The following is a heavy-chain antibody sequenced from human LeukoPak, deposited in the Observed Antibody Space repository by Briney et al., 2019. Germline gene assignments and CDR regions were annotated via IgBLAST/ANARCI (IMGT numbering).Heavy chain of an antibody. Sequence: ASVEVSCKASGYTFTGYYMHWVRQAPGQGLEWMGWINPNSGGTNYAQKFQGRVTMTRETSISTAYMELSRLRSDDTAVYYCARGGYDFWSGYSVPRYWGQGTLVTVSS. CDR3: ARGGYDFWSGYSVPRY. V-gene: IGHV1-2*02. J-gene: IGHJ4*02. CDR1: GYTFTGYY. D-gene: IGHD3-3*01. CDR2: INPNSGGT.